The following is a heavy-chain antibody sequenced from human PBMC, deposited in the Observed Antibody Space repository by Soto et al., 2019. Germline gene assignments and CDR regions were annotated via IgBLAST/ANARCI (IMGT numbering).Heavy chain of an antibody. Sequence: ASVKVSCKASGYTFTSYGISWVRQAPGQGLEWMGWISAYNGNTNYAQKLQGRVTMTTDTSTSTAYMELRSLRSDDTAVYYCARVGQSYYDILTGYPDEYYYFMDVWGKGSTVTVSS. CDR2: ISAYNGNT. CDR3: ARVGQSYYDILTGYPDEYYYFMDV. J-gene: IGHJ6*03. CDR1: GYTFTSYG. V-gene: IGHV1-18*01. D-gene: IGHD3-9*01.